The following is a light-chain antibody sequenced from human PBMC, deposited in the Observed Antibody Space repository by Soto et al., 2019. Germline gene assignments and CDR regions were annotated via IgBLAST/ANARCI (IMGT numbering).Light chain of an antibody. J-gene: IGKJ3*01. V-gene: IGKV2-28*01. CDR1: QSLMYSNGYSY. Sequence: VMSQSPLSLPVTPGEPASISCRSSQSLMYSNGYSYLEWYVQKPGHSPQLLIYLGSTRASGVPVRFSGSGSGTDFTLNISRVEAEDVGVYYCMQSLQTPRTFGPGTKLDIK. CDR2: LGS. CDR3: MQSLQTPRT.